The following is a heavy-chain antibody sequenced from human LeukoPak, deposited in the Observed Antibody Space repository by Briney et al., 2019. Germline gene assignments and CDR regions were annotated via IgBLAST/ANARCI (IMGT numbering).Heavy chain of an antibody. V-gene: IGHV4-4*02. J-gene: IGHJ5*01. D-gene: IGHD5-12*01. CDR3: VRHDGRGGATMGAFDS. CDR1: GGSTSSSNW. Sequence: SGTLSLTCAVSGGSTSSSNWWSWVRQPPGKGLEWIGEIYHSGSTNYNPSLKSRVTISVDKSKNQFSLKLSSVTAADTAVYYCVRHDGRGGATMGAFDSWGQGSLVTVSS. CDR2: IYHSGST.